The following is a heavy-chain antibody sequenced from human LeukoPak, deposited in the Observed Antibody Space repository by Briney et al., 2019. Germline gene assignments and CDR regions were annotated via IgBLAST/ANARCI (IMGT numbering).Heavy chain of an antibody. CDR3: ARQSPLDLYFDY. Sequence: TGGSLRLSCAASGFTFSSYGMHWVRQAPGKGLEWVAVIWYDGSNKFYADSAKGRFTVSRDNSKNTLYLQMNSLRAEDTAVFYCARQSPLDLYFDYWGQGTLVTVSS. J-gene: IGHJ4*02. V-gene: IGHV3-33*08. D-gene: IGHD1-1*01. CDR2: IWYDGSNK. CDR1: GFTFSSYG.